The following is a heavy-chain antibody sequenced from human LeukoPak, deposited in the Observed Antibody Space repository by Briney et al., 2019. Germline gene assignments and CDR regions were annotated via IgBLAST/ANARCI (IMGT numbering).Heavy chain of an antibody. D-gene: IGHD3-10*01. CDR1: GFTFSSYS. Sequence: GGSLRLSCTASGFTFSSYSLNWVRQAPGKGLEWVSSVSTGSNYIYYADSVKGRFTISRDNDKNSLYLQMNSLRAEDTAVYYCAKEIRTYGSGSTYYYYYGMDVWGQGTTVTVSS. J-gene: IGHJ6*02. CDR3: AKEIRTYGSGSTYYYYYGMDV. V-gene: IGHV3-21*01. CDR2: VSTGSNYI.